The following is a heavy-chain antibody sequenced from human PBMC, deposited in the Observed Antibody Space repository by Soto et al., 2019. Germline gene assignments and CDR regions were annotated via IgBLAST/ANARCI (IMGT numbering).Heavy chain of an antibody. V-gene: IGHV4-31*03. D-gene: IGHD2-2*01. CDR3: ARGRYCSSARCYAGWFDP. J-gene: IGHJ5*02. Sequence: ASETLSLTCTVSGASISSGGYYWSWIRQHPGKGLEWIGYIFYSGSTYYNPSLKSRLTISIDTSKNQFSLKLSSVTAADTAVYYCARGRYCSSARCYAGWFDPWGQGALVTSPQ. CDR2: IFYSGST. CDR1: GASISSGGYY.